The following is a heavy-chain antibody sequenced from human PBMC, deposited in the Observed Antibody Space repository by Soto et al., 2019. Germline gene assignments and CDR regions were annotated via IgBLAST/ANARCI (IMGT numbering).Heavy chain of an antibody. D-gene: IGHD2-15*01. CDR3: AKDLSLNGGNTNGYFDY. V-gene: IGHV3-23*01. Sequence: GGSLRLSCAASGFTFSNYAMSWVRQAPGTGLECVSVISGGGESTYYADSVKGRFTISRDNSKNTLYLQMSSLRAEDTALYFCAKDLSLNGGNTNGYFDYWGQGTRVTVSS. CDR2: ISGGGEST. J-gene: IGHJ4*02. CDR1: GFTFSNYA.